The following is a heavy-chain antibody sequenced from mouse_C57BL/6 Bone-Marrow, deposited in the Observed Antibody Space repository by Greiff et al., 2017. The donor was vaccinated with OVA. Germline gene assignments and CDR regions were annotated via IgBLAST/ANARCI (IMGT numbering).Heavy chain of an antibody. CDR1: GYTFTSYW. CDR2: IHPNSGST. J-gene: IGHJ3*01. CDR3: GRPVPGAWFAY. Sequence: QVQLQQPGAELVKPGASVKLSCKASGYTFTSYWMHWVKQRPGQGLEWIGIIHPNSGSTNYNEKFKSKATLTVDKSSSTAYMQLSSLTSEDSAVYYCGRPVPGAWFAYWGQGTLVTVSA. V-gene: IGHV1-64*01.